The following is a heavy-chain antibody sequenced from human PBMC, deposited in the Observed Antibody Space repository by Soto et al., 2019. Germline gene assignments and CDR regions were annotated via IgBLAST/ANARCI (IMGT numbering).Heavy chain of an antibody. CDR2: IFSNDEK. V-gene: IGHV2-26*01. CDR1: GFSLSNARMG. J-gene: IGHJ4*02. Sequence: QVTLKESGPVLVKPTETLTLTCTVSGFSLSNARMGASWIRQPPGKALEWLGHIFSNDEKSYRTSLKSRLTISRDTSKSQVVLTMTNMDPVDTATYYCARIAYFDYFDYWGQGTLVTVSS. D-gene: IGHD3-9*01. CDR3: ARIAYFDYFDY.